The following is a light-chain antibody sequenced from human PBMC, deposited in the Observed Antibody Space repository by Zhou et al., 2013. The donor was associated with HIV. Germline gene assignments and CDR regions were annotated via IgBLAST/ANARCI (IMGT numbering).Light chain of an antibody. V-gene: IGKV3-20*01. CDR3: QQYGSSPGT. CDR1: QIVSSSY. CDR2: AAS. J-gene: IGKJ2*01. Sequence: EIVLTQSPGTLSLSPGERATLSCRASQIVSSSYLAWYQQKPGQAPRLLIYAASSRATGIPDRFSGSGSGTDFTLTISRLEPEDFAVYYCQQYGSSPGTFGQGTKLEV.